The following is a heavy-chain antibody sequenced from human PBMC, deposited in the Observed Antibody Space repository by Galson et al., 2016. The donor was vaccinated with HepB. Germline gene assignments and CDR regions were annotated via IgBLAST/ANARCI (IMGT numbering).Heavy chain of an antibody. V-gene: IGHV3-48*02. CDR3: TRTIDY. J-gene: IGHJ4*02. Sequence: SLRLSCAASGFTFATYSMNWVRQAPGKGLEWVSYISTSSSTIYYAHSVKGRFTISRDNAKNSLYLQMNSLRDEDTAVYYCTRTIDYWGQGTLVTVSS. CDR2: ISTSSSTI. CDR1: GFTFATYS.